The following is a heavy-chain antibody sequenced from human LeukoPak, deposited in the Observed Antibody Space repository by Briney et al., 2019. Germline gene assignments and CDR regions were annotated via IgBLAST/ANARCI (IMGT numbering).Heavy chain of an antibody. D-gene: IGHD6-19*01. J-gene: IGHJ6*03. V-gene: IGHV3-7*01. CDR1: GFTFSSYW. CDR2: IKQDGSEK. Sequence: GGSLRLSCAASGFTFSSYWMSWVRQAPGKGLEWVANIKQDGSEKYYVDSVKGRFTISRDNAKNSLYLQMNSLRAEDTAVYYCARSTSGWYGSYYYYYMDVWGKGTTVTISS. CDR3: ARSTSGWYGSYYYYYMDV.